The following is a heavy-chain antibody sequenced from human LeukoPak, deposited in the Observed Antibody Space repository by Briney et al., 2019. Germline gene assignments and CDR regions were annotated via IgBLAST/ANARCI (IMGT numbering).Heavy chain of an antibody. CDR2: ISAYNGNT. V-gene: IGHV1-18*04. CDR3: AREVWFGELYY. CDR1: GYTFTSYY. J-gene: IGHJ4*02. Sequence: GASVKVSCKASGYTFTSYYIHWVRQAPGQGLEWMGWISAYNGNTNYAQKLQGRVTMTTDTSTSTAYMELRSLRSDDTAVYYCAREVWFGELYYWGQGTLVTVSS. D-gene: IGHD3-10*01.